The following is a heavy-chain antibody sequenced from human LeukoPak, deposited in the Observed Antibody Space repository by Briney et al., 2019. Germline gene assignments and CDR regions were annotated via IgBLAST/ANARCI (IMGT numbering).Heavy chain of an antibody. Sequence: GGSLRLSCGASGFSFSTYSMNWVRQAPGKGLEWVSSISSGSTSMYYADSEKGRFTISRDNTRNSLYLQMDSLRAEDTAVYYCASLDRQRNYWYFDLWGRGTLVTVSS. CDR1: GFSFSTYS. CDR3: ASLDRQRNYWYFDL. V-gene: IGHV3-21*01. J-gene: IGHJ2*01. D-gene: IGHD1-1*01. CDR2: ISSGSTSM.